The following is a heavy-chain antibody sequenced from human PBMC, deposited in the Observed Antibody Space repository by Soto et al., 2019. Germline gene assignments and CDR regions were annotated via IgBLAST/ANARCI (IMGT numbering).Heavy chain of an antibody. CDR2: INAGNGNT. CDR1: GYTFTSYA. D-gene: IGHD2-8*01. CDR3: ARDRGYCTNGVCFHIDY. J-gene: IGHJ4*02. Sequence: ASVKVSCKASGYTFTSYAMHWVRQAPGQRLEWMGWINAGNGNTKYSQKFQGRVTITRDTSASTAYMELSSLRSEDTAVYYCARDRGYCTNGVCFHIDYWGQGTLVTVSS. V-gene: IGHV1-3*01.